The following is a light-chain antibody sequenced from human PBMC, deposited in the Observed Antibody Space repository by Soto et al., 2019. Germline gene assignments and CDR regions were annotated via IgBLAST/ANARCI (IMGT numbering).Light chain of an antibody. Sequence: DIQMTQSPSTLSASVGDRVTITCRASQSISSWLAWYQQKPGKAPKLLIYDASSLESGVPSRFSGSGSGTEFTTTISSLQPDDFATYYCQQYNSYWTFDQGTKVEIK. CDR1: QSISSW. V-gene: IGKV1-5*01. J-gene: IGKJ1*01. CDR2: DAS. CDR3: QQYNSYWT.